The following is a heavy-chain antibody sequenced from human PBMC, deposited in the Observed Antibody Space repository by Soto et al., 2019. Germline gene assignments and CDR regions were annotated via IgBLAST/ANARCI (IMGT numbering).Heavy chain of an antibody. D-gene: IGHD6-19*01. J-gene: IGHJ4*02. V-gene: IGHV3-9*01. CDR2: ISWNSGSI. CDR1: GFTFDDYA. CDR3: AKGGMAVAGKIDY. Sequence: EVQLVESGGGLVQPGRSLRLSCAASGFTFDDYAMHWVRQAPGKGLEWVSGISWNSGSIGYADSVKGRFTISRDNAKNSLFLQMNSLRAEDTALYYCAKGGMAVAGKIDYWGQGTLVTVSS.